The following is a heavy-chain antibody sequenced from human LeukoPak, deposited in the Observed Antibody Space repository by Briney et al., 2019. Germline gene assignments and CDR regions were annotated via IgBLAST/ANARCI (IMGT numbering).Heavy chain of an antibody. CDR3: ARAGILYYGSRSYYNG. J-gene: IGHJ4*02. D-gene: IGHD3-10*01. V-gene: IGHV1-2*02. Sequence: ASVKVSCKASGYTFTGYCMHWVRQAPGQGLEWMGWINHNSGGTNYAPKFQGRVTMTRDTSISTAYMELSRLRSDDTAVYYCARAGILYYGSRSYYNGWGQGTLVTVSS. CDR1: GYTFTGYC. CDR2: INHNSGGT.